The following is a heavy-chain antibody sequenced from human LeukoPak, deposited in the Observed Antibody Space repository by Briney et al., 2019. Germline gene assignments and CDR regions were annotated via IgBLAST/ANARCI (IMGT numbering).Heavy chain of an antibody. V-gene: IGHV3-7*04. CDR3: AREGGEGANWGWGTFDY. J-gene: IGHJ4*02. D-gene: IGHD7-27*01. Sequence: GGSLRLSCAASGFTFSSYAMSWVRQAPGKGLEWVANIKQDGSEQYYVDSVKGRFTISRDNAKNSLYLQMNGLRAEDTAVYYCAREGGEGANWGWGTFDYWGQGTLVTVSS. CDR2: IKQDGSEQ. CDR1: GFTFSSYA.